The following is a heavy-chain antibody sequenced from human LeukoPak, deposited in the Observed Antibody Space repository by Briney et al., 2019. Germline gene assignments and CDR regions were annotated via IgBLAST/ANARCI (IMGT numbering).Heavy chain of an antibody. V-gene: IGHV4-59*01. D-gene: IGHD3-22*01. Sequence: SETLSLTCTVSGGSISSYYWSWIRQPPGKGLEWIGYIYYSGNTNYNPFLKSRVTISVDTSKNQFSLRLTSVTAADTAVYYCARSFAYYYYDNSGTWDAFDIWGQGTMVTVSS. CDR1: GGSISSYY. CDR3: ARSFAYYYYDNSGTWDAFDI. J-gene: IGHJ3*02. CDR2: IYYSGNT.